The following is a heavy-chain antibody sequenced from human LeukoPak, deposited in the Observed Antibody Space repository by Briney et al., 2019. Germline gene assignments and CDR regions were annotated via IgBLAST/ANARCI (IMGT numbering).Heavy chain of an antibody. J-gene: IGHJ6*01. CDR1: GFTFCSYA. CDR2: ISYDGSNK. D-gene: IGHD2-8*01. V-gene: IGHV3-30-3*01. Sequence: AGGSLRLSCAASGFTFCSYAMHWVRQAPGKGLEWVAVISYDGSNKYYADSVKGRFTISRDNSKNTLYLQMNSLRAEDTAVYYCARDQNARGHDYYYYGLEVWGQGTTVAVSS. CDR3: ARDQNARGHDYYYYGLEV.